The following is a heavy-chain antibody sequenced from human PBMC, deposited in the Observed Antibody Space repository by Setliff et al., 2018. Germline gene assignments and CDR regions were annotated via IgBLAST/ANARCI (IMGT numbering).Heavy chain of an antibody. Sequence: SVKVSCKASGGTFSSYAISWVRQAPGQGLEWMGGIIPILGIANYAQKFQGRVTITADESTSTAYMELSNLRSEDTAVYYCARSKYSSSPIDYWGQGTLVTVS. CDR3: ARSKYSSSPIDY. V-gene: IGHV1-69*10. J-gene: IGHJ4*02. CDR1: GGTFSSYA. D-gene: IGHD6-13*01. CDR2: IIPILGIA.